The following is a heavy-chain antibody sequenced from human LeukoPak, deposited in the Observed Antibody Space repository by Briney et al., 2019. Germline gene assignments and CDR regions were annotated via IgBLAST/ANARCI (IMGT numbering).Heavy chain of an antibody. Sequence: GRSLRLSCAASGFTFSSYGMHWVRQAPGKGLEWVAVISYDGSNKYYADSVKGRFTISRDNSRNTLYLQMNSLRAEDTAVYYCARGSYYYDSSANYWGQGTLVTVSS. D-gene: IGHD3-22*01. CDR2: ISYDGSNK. V-gene: IGHV3-30*03. CDR1: GFTFSSYG. CDR3: ARGSYYYDSSANY. J-gene: IGHJ4*02.